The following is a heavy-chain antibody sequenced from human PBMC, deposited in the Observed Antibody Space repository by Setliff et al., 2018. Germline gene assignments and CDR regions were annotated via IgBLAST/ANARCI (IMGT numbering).Heavy chain of an antibody. CDR2: INSDGSST. CDR3: ARGFRGVVGLYYYYFTDV. Sequence: GGSLRLSCAASGFTFSSYWMHWVRQVPGKGLVWVSRINSDGSSTSYADSVKGRFTISRDNAKNTLFLQMNSLRVEDTAVYYCARGFRGVVGLYYYYFTDVWGKGTTVTVSS. D-gene: IGHD3-10*01. J-gene: IGHJ6*03. V-gene: IGHV3-74*01. CDR1: GFTFSSYW.